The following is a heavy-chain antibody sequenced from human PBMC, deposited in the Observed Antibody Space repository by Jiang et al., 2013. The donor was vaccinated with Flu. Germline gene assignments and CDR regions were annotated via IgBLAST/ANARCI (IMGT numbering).Heavy chain of an antibody. CDR2: IKQDGSEK. J-gene: IGHJ4*02. V-gene: IGHV3-7*03. CDR1: GFTFSSYW. CDR3: ARYSYGGTYYFDY. D-gene: IGHD5-18*01. Sequence: CAASGFTFSSYWMSWVRQAPGKGLEWVANIKQDGSEKYYVDSVKGRFTISRDNAKNSLYLQMNSLRAEDTAVYYCARYSYGGTYYFDYWGQGTLVTVSS.